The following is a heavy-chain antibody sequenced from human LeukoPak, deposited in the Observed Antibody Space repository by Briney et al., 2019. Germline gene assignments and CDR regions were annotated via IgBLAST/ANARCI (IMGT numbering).Heavy chain of an antibody. CDR2: INHSGST. J-gene: IGHJ3*02. D-gene: IGHD6-19*01. CDR3: ARAPVIGWFSRDAFDI. Sequence: SETLSLTCAVYGGPFSGYYWSWIRQPPGKGLEWIGEINHSGSTNYNPSLKSRVTISVDTSKNQFSLKLSSVTAADTAVYYCARAPVIGWFSRDAFDIWGQGTMVTVSS. CDR1: GGPFSGYY. V-gene: IGHV4-34*01.